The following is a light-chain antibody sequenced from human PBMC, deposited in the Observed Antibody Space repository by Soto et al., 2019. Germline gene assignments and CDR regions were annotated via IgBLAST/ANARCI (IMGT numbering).Light chain of an antibody. Sequence: MEMTQSPSSLSASIGDRVTITCGASQGIGVRLAWVQQKPGKVPQYLIEAPSTLARGVPARFSGSGAGTDFILTINSLQPEDVATYYCLQVNSFPRPFGPGTKVDIK. V-gene: IGKV1-12*01. CDR1: QGIGVR. J-gene: IGKJ3*01. CDR3: LQVNSFPRP. CDR2: APS.